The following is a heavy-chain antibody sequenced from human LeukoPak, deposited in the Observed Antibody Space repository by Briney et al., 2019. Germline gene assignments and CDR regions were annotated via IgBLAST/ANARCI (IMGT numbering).Heavy chain of an antibody. CDR3: ARAPGYSYGSYYYYGMDV. V-gene: IGHV3-33*08. J-gene: IGHJ6*02. Sequence: PGGSLRLSCAASGFPFSSFGMHWVRQAPGKGLEWVAVIWYDGSNKYYADSVKGRFTISRDNSKNTLYLQMNSLRVEDTAVYYCARAPGYSYGSYYYYGMDVWGQGTTVTVSS. CDR2: IWYDGSNK. D-gene: IGHD5-18*01. CDR1: GFPFSSFG.